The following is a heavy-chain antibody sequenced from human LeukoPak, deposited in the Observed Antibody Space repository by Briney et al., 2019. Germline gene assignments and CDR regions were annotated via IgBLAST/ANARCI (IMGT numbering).Heavy chain of an antibody. CDR2: IYDSESA. CDR1: GVSINSHY. D-gene: IGHD3-3*01. CDR3: ARVLQNYYHMDV. V-gene: IGHV4-59*11. J-gene: IGHJ6*03. Sequence: PSETLSLTCTVSGVSINSHYWSWIRQPPGKGLDWIGFIYDSESANYKSSLKSRVTMTVDTSKNQFSLKLNSVTAADTAVYYCARVLQNYYHMDVWGKGTTVTVSS.